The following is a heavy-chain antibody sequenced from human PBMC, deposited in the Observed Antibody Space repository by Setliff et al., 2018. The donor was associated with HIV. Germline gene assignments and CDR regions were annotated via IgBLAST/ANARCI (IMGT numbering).Heavy chain of an antibody. D-gene: IGHD3-10*01. CDR3: ATYADRESNRFDP. CDR1: GGSLISGGYY. V-gene: IGHV4-61*08. CDR2: IVDSGST. J-gene: IGHJ5*02. Sequence: PSETLSLTCSVSGGSLISGGYYWSWISQHPGKGLEWIGEIVDSGSTNYSPSLKSRVTISVDTSKNQFSLKLSSVTAADTAVYYCATYADRESNRFDPWGQGILVTVSS.